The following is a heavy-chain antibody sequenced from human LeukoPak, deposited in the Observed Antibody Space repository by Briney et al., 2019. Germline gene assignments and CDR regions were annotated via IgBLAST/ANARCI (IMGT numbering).Heavy chain of an antibody. V-gene: IGHV3-30*09. CDR1: GFTFSNHA. J-gene: IGHJ4*02. CDR2: ISYDGNHG. CDR3: ARAGGGGYNFFDY. Sequence: SGGSLRLSCAASGFTFSNHAMQGVRQAPGEGLEWVGVISYDGNHGFYADSVKGRFAISRDNSKNTLYLQMISLSAGNTAVYYCARAGGGGYNFFDYWGQGILVTVSS. D-gene: IGHD5-24*01.